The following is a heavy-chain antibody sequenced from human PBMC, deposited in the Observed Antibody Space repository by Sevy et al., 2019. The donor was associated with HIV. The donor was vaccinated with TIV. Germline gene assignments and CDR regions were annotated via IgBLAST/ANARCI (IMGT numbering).Heavy chain of an antibody. CDR1: GFAFSTYA. J-gene: IGHJ4*02. CDR3: AKARYGSGWYVLDY. Sequence: GGSLRLSCAASGFAFSTYAMSWVRQAPGKGLEWVSATSGSAAVTFSADSVKGRFTISRDNSKNTLYLQMNNLRAEDTPIYYCAKARYGSGWYVLDYWGQGTLVTVSS. CDR2: TSGSAAVT. D-gene: IGHD6-19*01. V-gene: IGHV3-23*01.